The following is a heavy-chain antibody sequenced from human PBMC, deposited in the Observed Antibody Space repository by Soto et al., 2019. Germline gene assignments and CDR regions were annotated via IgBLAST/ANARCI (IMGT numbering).Heavy chain of an antibody. CDR2: IYHSGST. V-gene: IGHV4-30-2*05. Sequence: TLSLTYAVSGGSISSGGYSWSWIRQPPGKGLEWIAYIYHSGSTYYNPSLKSRVTISVDTSKNQFSLKLSSVTAADTAVYYCARDGTDGYYYYGMDVWGQGTTVTVSS. J-gene: IGHJ6*02. CDR3: ARDGTDGYYYYGMDV. CDR1: GGSISSGGYS.